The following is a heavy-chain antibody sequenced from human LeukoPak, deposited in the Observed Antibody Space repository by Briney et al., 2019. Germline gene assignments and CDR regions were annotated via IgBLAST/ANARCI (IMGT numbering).Heavy chain of an antibody. CDR1: GFTFSSYG. CDR3: AKSPNNYYDSSGYYGD. CDR2: IRYDGSNK. V-gene: IGHV3-30*02. J-gene: IGHJ4*02. D-gene: IGHD3-22*01. Sequence: GGSLRLSCAASGFTFSSYGMHWVRQAPGKGLEWVAFIRYDGSNKYYADSVKGRFTISRDNSKNTLYLQMNSLRAEDTAVYYCAKSPNNYYDSSGYYGDWGQGTLVTVSS.